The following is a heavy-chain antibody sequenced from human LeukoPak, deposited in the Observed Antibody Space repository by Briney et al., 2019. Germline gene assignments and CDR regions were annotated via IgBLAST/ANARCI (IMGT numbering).Heavy chain of an antibody. CDR2: IYYSGIT. V-gene: IGHV4-59*01. CDR3: ASAYCGRDCYSVQRGYYYYMDV. Sequence: SETLSLTCTVSGGTISTYYWSWIRQPPGQGLEWIGYIYYSGITSYNPSLKGRVTISVDTSKNQFSLKLSSVTAADTAVYYCASAYCGRDCYSVQRGYYYYMDVWGKGTTVTVSS. CDR1: GGTISTYY. D-gene: IGHD2-21*02. J-gene: IGHJ6*03.